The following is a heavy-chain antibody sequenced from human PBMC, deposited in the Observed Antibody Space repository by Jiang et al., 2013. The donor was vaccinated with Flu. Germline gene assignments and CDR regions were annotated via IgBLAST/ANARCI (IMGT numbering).Heavy chain of an antibody. J-gene: IGHJ4*02. Sequence: TLSLTCSVSGGSIRSDTYYWGWIRQPPGKRLEWIGGIYYSGSAYYNPSLSSRVAMSVDTSKNQLSLRLSSVSAADTAVYFCARAQKYSGFELPYFDYWGQGILVTVSS. CDR2: IYYSGSA. D-gene: IGHD5-12*01. V-gene: IGHV4-39*07. CDR3: ARAQKYSGFELPYFDY. CDR1: GGSIRSDTYY.